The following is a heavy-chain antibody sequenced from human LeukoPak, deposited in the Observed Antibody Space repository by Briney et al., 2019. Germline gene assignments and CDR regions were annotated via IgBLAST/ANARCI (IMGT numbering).Heavy chain of an antibody. CDR2: ISWNCGSI. CDR3: AKDITASAAGLTGIHFDY. V-gene: IGHV3-9*01. Sequence: PGGSLRLSCAASGFTFDDYAMHWVRQAPGKGLEWVSGISWNCGSIGYADSVKGRFTISRDNAKNSLYLQMNSLRAEDTALYYCAKDITASAAGLTGIHFDYWGQGTLVTVSS. CDR1: GFTFDDYA. D-gene: IGHD6-13*01. J-gene: IGHJ4*02.